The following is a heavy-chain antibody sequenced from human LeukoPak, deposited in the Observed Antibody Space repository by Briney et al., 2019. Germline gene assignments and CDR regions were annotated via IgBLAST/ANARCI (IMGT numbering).Heavy chain of an antibody. V-gene: IGHV3-66*01. D-gene: IGHD1-1*01. Sequence: GGSLRLSCAASGFSVSRNYMTWVRQAPGEGLEWVSLIYSGGSTSYADSVKGRFAISRDNSKNTLYLQMNSLRAEDTAVYYCARKTDHQTGADYWGQGTLVTVSS. CDR1: GFSVSRNY. J-gene: IGHJ4*02. CDR3: ARKTDHQTGADY. CDR2: IYSGGST.